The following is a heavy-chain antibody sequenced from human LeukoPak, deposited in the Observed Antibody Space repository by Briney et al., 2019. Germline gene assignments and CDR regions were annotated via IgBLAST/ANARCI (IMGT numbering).Heavy chain of an antibody. D-gene: IGHD6-13*01. CDR1: GGSFSGYY. CDR2: INHSGST. CDR3: ARGRIAAAGRQFDY. V-gene: IGHV4-34*01. J-gene: IGHJ4*02. Sequence: PSETLSLTCAVYGGSFSGYYWSWIRQPPGKGLEWIGEINHSGSTNYNPSLKSRVTISVDTSKNQFSLKLSSVTAADTAVYYCARGRIAAAGRQFDYWGQGTLVTVSS.